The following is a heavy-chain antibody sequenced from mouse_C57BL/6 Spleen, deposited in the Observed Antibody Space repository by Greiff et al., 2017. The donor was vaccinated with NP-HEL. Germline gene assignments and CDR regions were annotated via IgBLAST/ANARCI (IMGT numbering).Heavy chain of an antibody. CDR3: ARRRYYGSSVYAMDY. CDR1: GFNIKDYY. V-gene: IGHV14-2*01. CDR2: IDPEDGET. Sequence: VHVKQSGAELVKPGASVKLSCTASGFNIKDYYMHWVKQRTEQGLEWIGRIDPEDGETKYAPKFQGKATITADTSSNTAYLQLSSLTSEDTAVYYCARRRYYGSSVYAMDYWGQGTSVTVSS. D-gene: IGHD1-1*01. J-gene: IGHJ4*01.